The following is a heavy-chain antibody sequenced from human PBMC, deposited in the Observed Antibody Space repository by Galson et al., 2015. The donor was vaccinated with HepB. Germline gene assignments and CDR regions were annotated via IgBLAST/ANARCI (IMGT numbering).Heavy chain of an antibody. CDR3: AKDFYSGSYYDY. CDR2: ISGSGGST. CDR1: GFTFSSYA. J-gene: IGHJ4*02. D-gene: IGHD1-26*01. Sequence: SLRLSCAASGFTFSSYAMSWVRQAPGMGLEWVSAISGSGGSTYYADSVKGRFTISRDNSKNTLYLQMNSLRAEDTAVYYCAKDFYSGSYYDYWGQGTLVTVSS. V-gene: IGHV3-23*01.